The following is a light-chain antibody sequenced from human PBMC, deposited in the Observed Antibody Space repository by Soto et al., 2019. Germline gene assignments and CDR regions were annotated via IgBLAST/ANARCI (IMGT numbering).Light chain of an antibody. Sequence: QSVLTQPASVSGSPGQSITISCTGTSSDVGRYNFVSWYQQHPDKAPKLLIYEVTDRPPGASNRFSGSKSGNTASLTISGLQADDEADYYCSSYTGTSTWVFGGGTKLTVL. J-gene: IGLJ3*02. CDR1: SSDVGRYNF. CDR2: EVT. CDR3: SSYTGTSTWV. V-gene: IGLV2-14*01.